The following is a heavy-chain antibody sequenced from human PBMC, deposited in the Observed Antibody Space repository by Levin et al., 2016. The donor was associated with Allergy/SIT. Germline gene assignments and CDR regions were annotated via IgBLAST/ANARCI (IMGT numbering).Heavy chain of an antibody. Sequence: GGSLRLSCAASGFTFSSFGMHWVRQAPGKGLEWVAFIRFDGSNKYSTDSVKGRFTISRDNSKNTVYLQMNSLRTEDTAVYYCAKGSGGFDFWSAFDNWGQGTLVTVSS. CDR3: AKGSGGFDFWSAFDN. V-gene: IGHV3-30*02. D-gene: IGHD3-3*01. J-gene: IGHJ4*02. CDR1: GFTFSSFG. CDR2: IRFDGSNK.